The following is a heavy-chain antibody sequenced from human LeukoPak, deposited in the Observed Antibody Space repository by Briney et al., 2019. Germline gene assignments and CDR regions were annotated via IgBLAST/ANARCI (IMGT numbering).Heavy chain of an antibody. D-gene: IGHD6-13*01. CDR3: ARGIAAAGGSLDY. CDR1: GFTFSSYA. J-gene: IGHJ4*02. Sequence: GGSLSLSCAASGFTFSSYAMHWVRQAPGKGLECVAVISYDGSNKYYADSVKGRFTISRDNSKNTLYLQMNSLRAEDTAVYYCARGIAAAGGSLDYWGQGTLVTVSS. V-gene: IGHV3-30*01. CDR2: ISYDGSNK.